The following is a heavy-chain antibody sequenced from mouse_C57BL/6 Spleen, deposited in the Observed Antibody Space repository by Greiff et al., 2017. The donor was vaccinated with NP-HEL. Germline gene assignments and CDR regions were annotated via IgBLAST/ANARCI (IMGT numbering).Heavy chain of an antibody. Sequence: EVKLVESGEGLVKPGGSLKLSCAASGFTFSSYAMSWVRQTPEKRLEWVAYISSGGDYIYYADTVKGRFTISRDNARNTLYLQMSSLKSEDTAMYYCTRDKSNYNDAMDYWGQGTSVTVSS. CDR3: TRDKSNYNDAMDY. CDR2: ISSGGDYI. CDR1: GFTFSSYA. D-gene: IGHD2-5*01. V-gene: IGHV5-9-1*02. J-gene: IGHJ4*01.